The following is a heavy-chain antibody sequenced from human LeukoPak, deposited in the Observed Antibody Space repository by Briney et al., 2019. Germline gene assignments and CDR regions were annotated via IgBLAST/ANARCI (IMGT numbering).Heavy chain of an antibody. CDR3: ARDPPGLTLGSPGDY. Sequence: ASVKVSCKASGYTFTSYGIAWVRQAPGQGLQWMGWISANNGDTSYSQKLQGRVTMTTDTSTNTAYMELRSLTSDDTTVYYCARDPPGLTLGSPGDYWGQGTLVIVSS. CDR1: GYTFTSYG. D-gene: IGHD3-16*01. J-gene: IGHJ4*02. CDR2: ISANNGDT. V-gene: IGHV1-18*01.